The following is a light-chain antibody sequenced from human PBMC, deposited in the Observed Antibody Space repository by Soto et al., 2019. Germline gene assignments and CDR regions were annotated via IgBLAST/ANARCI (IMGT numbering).Light chain of an antibody. CDR2: DVM. CDR1: SSDIGGYNY. Sequence: QLVLTQPASVSGSPGQSITISCTGTSSDIGGYNYVSWYQHHPGKAPKLMIYDVMNRPSGVSNRFSGSKSGNTASLTISGLQAEDEADYYCSSYTSSSTLVFGGGTQLTVL. V-gene: IGLV2-14*03. CDR3: SSYTSSSTLV. J-gene: IGLJ3*02.